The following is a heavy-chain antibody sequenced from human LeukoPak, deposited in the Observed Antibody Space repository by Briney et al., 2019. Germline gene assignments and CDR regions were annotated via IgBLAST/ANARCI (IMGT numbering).Heavy chain of an antibody. CDR3: VRVWGGLTEWELPYYFDY. CDR1: GFTVSSNY. CDR2: IYSGGST. Sequence: GGSLRLSCAASGFTVSSNYMSWVRQAPGKGLEWVSVIYSGGSTYYADSVKGRFTISRDNSKNTLYLQMNSLRAEDTAVYYCVRVWGGLTEWELPYYFDYWGQGTLVTVSS. J-gene: IGHJ4*02. D-gene: IGHD1-26*01. V-gene: IGHV3-66*01.